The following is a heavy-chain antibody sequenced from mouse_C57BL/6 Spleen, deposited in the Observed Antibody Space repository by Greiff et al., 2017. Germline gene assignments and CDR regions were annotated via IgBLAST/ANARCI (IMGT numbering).Heavy chain of an antibody. CDR3: ARTSVVATSFDY. CDR2: ISSGSSTI. Sequence: EVQLVASGGGLVKPGGSLKLSCAASGFTFSDYGMHWVRQAPEKGLEWVAYISSGSSTIYYADTVKGRFTISRDNAKNTLFLQMTRLRSEDTAMYYCARTSVVATSFDYWGQGTTLTVSS. D-gene: IGHD1-1*01. V-gene: IGHV5-17*01. CDR1: GFTFSDYG. J-gene: IGHJ2*01.